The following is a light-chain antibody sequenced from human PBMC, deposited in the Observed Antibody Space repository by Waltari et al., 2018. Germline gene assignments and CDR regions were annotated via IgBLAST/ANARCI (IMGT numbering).Light chain of an antibody. J-gene: IGKJ1*01. CDR3: QQYNSWRT. V-gene: IGKV3-15*01. CDR1: QSVSRN. CDR2: AAS. Sequence: EIAMTQSPATLSVSPGERATLSCRASQSVSRNLAWYQQEPGQAPRLLVYAASTRATGIPARFSGSGSGTEFTLTISSLQSEDFAVYYCQQYNSWRTFGQGTKVEIK.